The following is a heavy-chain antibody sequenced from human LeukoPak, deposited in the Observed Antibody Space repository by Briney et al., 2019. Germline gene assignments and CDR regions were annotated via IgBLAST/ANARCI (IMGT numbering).Heavy chain of an antibody. V-gene: IGHV3-23*01. CDR1: GFTFSSYS. Sequence: GGSLRLSCAASGFTFSSYSMNWVRQAPGKGLEWVSAISGSGDTTYYADSVKGRFTISRDNSKNTLYLQMNSLRADDTAVYYCAKAKTQAMVLPGNYWGQGTLVTVSS. CDR3: AKAKTQAMVLPGNY. D-gene: IGHD5-18*01. CDR2: ISGSGDTT. J-gene: IGHJ4*02.